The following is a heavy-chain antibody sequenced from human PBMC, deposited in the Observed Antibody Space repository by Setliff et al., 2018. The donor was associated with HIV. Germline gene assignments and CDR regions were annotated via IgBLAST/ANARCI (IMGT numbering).Heavy chain of an antibody. CDR3: ARFRGLRSYFDY. CDR1: GGSFSGYY. V-gene: IGHV4-34*01. D-gene: IGHD4-17*01. CDR2: INHRGST. J-gene: IGHJ4*02. Sequence: SETLSLTCAVYGGSFSGYYWSWIRQPPGKGLEWIGEINHRGSTDYMPSLKGRVTISVDTSKNQFSLKLNSVTAADTAVYYCARFRGLRSYFDYWGQGILVTVSS.